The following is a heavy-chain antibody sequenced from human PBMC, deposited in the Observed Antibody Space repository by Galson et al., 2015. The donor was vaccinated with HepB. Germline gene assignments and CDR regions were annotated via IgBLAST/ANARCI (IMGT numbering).Heavy chain of an antibody. D-gene: IGHD5-24*01. V-gene: IGHV1-69*04. CDR2: IIPILGIA. J-gene: IGHJ4*02. Sequence: SVKVSCKASGGTFSSYAISWVRQAPGQGLEWMGRIIPILGIANYSQKFQGRVTITADKSTSTAYMELSSLRSEDTAVYYCAREISESGWLQLNYWGQGTLVTVSS. CDR3: AREISESGWLQLNY. CDR1: GGTFSSYA.